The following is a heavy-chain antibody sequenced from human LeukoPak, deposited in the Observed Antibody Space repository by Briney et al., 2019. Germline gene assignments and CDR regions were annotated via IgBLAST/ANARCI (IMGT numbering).Heavy chain of an antibody. J-gene: IGHJ4*02. D-gene: IGHD3-10*01. V-gene: IGHV4-34*01. CDR2: INHSGST. Sequence: SETLSLTCAVYGGSFSGYYWSWIRQPPGKGLEWIGEINHSGSTNYNPSLKSRVTISVDTSKNQFSLKLSSVTAADTAVYYRARGLSPSDFDYWGQGTLVTVSS. CDR1: GGSFSGYY. CDR3: ARGLSPSDFDY.